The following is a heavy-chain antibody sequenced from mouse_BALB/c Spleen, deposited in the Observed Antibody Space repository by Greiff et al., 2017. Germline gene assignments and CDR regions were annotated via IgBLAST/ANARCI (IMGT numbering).Heavy chain of an antibody. CDR1: GFNIKDTY. CDR2: IDPANGNT. Sequence: EVMLVESGAELVKPGASVKLSCTASGFNIKDTYMHWVKQRPEQGLEWIGRIDPANGNTKYDPKFQGKATITADTSSNTAYLQLSSLTSEDTAVYYCAYYGSSAWFAYWGQGTLVTVSA. J-gene: IGHJ3*01. CDR3: AYYGSSAWFAY. D-gene: IGHD1-1*01. V-gene: IGHV14-3*02.